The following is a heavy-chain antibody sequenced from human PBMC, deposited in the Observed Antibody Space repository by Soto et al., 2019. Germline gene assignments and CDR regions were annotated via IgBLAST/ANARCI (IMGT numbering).Heavy chain of an antibody. V-gene: IGHV5-51*01. J-gene: IGHJ3*02. CDR3: ARSVTYYYGSGRGDAFDI. CDR1: GYSFTSYW. Sequence: GESLKISCKGSGYSFTSYWIGWVRQMPGKGLEWMGIIYPGDSDTRYSPSFQGQVTISADKSISTAYLQWSSLKASDTATYYCARSVTYYYGSGRGDAFDIWGQGTMVTVSS. D-gene: IGHD3-10*01. CDR2: IYPGDSDT.